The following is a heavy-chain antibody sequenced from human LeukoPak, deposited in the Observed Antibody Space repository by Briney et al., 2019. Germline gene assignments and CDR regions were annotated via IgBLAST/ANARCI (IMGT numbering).Heavy chain of an antibody. V-gene: IGHV4-4*02. J-gene: IGHJ4*02. D-gene: IGHD3-22*01. CDR3: ARDKDSGGYHRAPLRY. CDR2: IYHSGST. Sequence: SGTLSPTCVVSGGSISTTNWWSWVRQPPGKGLEWIGEIYHSGSTNYNPSLKSRVTISVDKSKNQFSLKLNSVTAADTAVYYCARDKDSGGYHRAPLRYWGQGILVTVSS. CDR1: GGSISTTNW.